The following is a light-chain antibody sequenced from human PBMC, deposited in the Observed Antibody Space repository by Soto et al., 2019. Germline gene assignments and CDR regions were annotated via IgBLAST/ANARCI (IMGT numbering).Light chain of an antibody. CDR3: HSYDSRLSGSV. Sequence: QSVLTQPPSVSGAPGQRVTISCTGNNSNIGGGYDVHWYQQLPGTAPKLLIYGNNNRPSGFPDRFSGSKSYASSSLAITGLQSEDEADYYCHSYDSRLSGSVFGGGTKLTVL. CDR2: GNN. J-gene: IGLJ2*01. V-gene: IGLV1-40*01. CDR1: NSNIGGGYD.